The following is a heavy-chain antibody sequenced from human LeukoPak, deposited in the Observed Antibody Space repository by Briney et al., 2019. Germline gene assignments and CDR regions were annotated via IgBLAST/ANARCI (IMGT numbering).Heavy chain of an antibody. CDR3: AKSKWERLVFTHSDY. Sequence: SGGSLRLSCAASGFTFSSYSMNWVRQAPGRGLEWVAIISVDGTYKYYTDSVKGRFTISRDNSKNTLSLEMSSLRVEDTAVYYCAKSKWERLVFTHSDYWGQGTRVSVSS. V-gene: IGHV3-30*18. J-gene: IGHJ4*02. D-gene: IGHD1-26*01. CDR1: GFTFSSYS. CDR2: ISVDGTYK.